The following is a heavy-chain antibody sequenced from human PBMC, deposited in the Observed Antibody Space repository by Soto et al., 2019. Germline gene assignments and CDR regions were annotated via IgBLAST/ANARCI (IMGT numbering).Heavy chain of an antibody. CDR3: ARYDSSGYNWFDWFDP. Sequence: SETLSLTCTVSGGSISSGGYYWSWIRQHPGKGLEWIGYIYYSGSTYYNPSLKSRVTISVDTSKNQFSLKLSSVTAADTAVYYCARYDSSGYNWFDWFDPWGQGTLVTVSS. CDR1: GGSISSGGYY. J-gene: IGHJ5*02. D-gene: IGHD3-22*01. CDR2: IYYSGST. V-gene: IGHV4-31*03.